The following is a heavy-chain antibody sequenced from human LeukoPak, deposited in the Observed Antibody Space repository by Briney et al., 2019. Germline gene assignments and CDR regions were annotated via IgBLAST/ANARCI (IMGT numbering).Heavy chain of an antibody. J-gene: IGHJ6*03. CDR2: IIPIFGTA. D-gene: IGHD3-3*01. V-gene: IGHV1-69*01. CDR3: ARAGAIFGVVKHYYYYMDV. Sequence: SSVKVSCKASGGTFSSYAISWVRQAPGQGLEWMGGIIPIFGTANYAQKFQGRVTIIADESTSTAYMELSSLRSEDTAVYYCARAGAIFGVVKHYYYYMDVWGKGTTVTVSS. CDR1: GGTFSSYA.